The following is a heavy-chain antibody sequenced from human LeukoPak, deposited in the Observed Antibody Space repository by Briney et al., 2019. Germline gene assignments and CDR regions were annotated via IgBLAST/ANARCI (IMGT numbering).Heavy chain of an antibody. CDR3: AKGNGFLQWPHPMDV. CDR1: GFIFSNYA. Sequence: GGSLRLSCATSGFIFSNYAMSWVRQAPGKGLEWVSTLSGSGGSVYYLDSVKGRFTISRDNSKDILCLQVNSLRAEDTATYYCAKGNGFLQWPHPMDVWGKGTTVTVSS. D-gene: IGHD3-3*01. V-gene: IGHV3-23*01. J-gene: IGHJ6*03. CDR2: LSGSGGSV.